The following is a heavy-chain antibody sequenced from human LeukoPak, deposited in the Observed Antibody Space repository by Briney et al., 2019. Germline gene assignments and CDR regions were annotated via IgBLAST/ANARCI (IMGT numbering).Heavy chain of an antibody. J-gene: IGHJ5*02. CDR2: VNPNSGDT. CDR1: GYSFNIYE. CDR3: SRGPRFDP. V-gene: IGHV1-8*01. Sequence: ASVTVSCKASGYSFNIYEINWVRQAPGQGLEWMGWVNPNSGDTDYAQKFQGRLTMTRNTSISTPYMELSGLRLEDTAVYYCSRGPRFDPWGQGMQVTVSS.